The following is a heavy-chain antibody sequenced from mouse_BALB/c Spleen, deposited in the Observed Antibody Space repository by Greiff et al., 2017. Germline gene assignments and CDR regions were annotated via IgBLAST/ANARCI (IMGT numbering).Heavy chain of an antibody. Sequence: EVQGVESGPGLVKPSQSLSLTCTVTGYSITSDYAWNWIRQFPGNKLEWMGYISYSGSTSYNPSLKSRISITRDTSKNQFFLQLNSVTTEDTATYYCARYDYRYDEGGAMDYWGQGTSVTVSS. V-gene: IGHV3-2*02. D-gene: IGHD2-14*01. CDR1: GYSITSDYA. J-gene: IGHJ4*01. CDR3: ARYDYRYDEGGAMDY. CDR2: ISYSGST.